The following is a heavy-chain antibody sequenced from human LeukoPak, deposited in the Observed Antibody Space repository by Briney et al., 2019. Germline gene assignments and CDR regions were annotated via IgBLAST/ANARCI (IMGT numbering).Heavy chain of an antibody. CDR2: ISSSSSYI. J-gene: IGHJ2*01. CDR3: ARENLPVVVTAIRVDWYFDL. Sequence: GGSLRLSCAASGLTFSSYSMNWVRQAPGKGLEWVSSISSSSSYIYYADSVKGRFTISRDNAKNSLYLQMNSLRAEDTAVYYCARENLPVVVTAIRVDWYFDLWGRGTLVTVSS. D-gene: IGHD2-21*02. CDR1: GLTFSSYS. V-gene: IGHV3-21*01.